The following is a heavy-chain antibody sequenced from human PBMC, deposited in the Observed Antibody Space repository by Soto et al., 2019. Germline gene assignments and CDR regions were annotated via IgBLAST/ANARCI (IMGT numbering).Heavy chain of an antibody. V-gene: IGHV1-69*13. Sequence: GASVKVSCKASGGTFSSYAISWVRQAPGQGLEWMGGIIPIFGTANYAQKFQGRVTITADESTSTAYMEPSSLRSEDTAVYYCAREPGYCSGGSCYWLGWFDPWGQGTLVTVSS. CDR3: AREPGYCSGGSCYWLGWFDP. CDR1: GGTFSSYA. CDR2: IIPIFGTA. D-gene: IGHD2-15*01. J-gene: IGHJ5*02.